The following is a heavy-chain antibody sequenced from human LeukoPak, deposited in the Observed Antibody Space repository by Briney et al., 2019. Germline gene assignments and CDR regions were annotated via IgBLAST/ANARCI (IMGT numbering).Heavy chain of an antibody. D-gene: IGHD1-26*01. CDR2: IWYDGSNK. V-gene: IGHV3-33*01. CDR1: GFTFSSYG. J-gene: IGHJ4*02. Sequence: GRSLRLSCAASGFTFSSYGMHWVRQAPGKGLEWVAVIWYDGSNKYYADSVKGRFTISRDNSKNTLYLQMNSLRAEDTAVYYCARDVGSYLGDYWGQGTLVTVSS. CDR3: ARDVGSYLGDY.